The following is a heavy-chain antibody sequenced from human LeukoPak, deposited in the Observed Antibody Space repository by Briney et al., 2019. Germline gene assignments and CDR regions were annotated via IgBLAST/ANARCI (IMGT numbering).Heavy chain of an antibody. CDR2: ISGSGGST. J-gene: IGHJ4*02. V-gene: IGHV3-23*01. CDR3: ARDRDPYIVGIETRD. D-gene: IGHD1-26*01. CDR1: GFTFSSYA. Sequence: PGGSLRLSCAASGFTFSSYAMSWVRQAPGKGLEWVSAISGSGGSTYYADSVKGRFTISRDNSKNTLYLQMNSLRAEDTAVYYCARDRDPYIVGIETRDWGQGTLVTVSS.